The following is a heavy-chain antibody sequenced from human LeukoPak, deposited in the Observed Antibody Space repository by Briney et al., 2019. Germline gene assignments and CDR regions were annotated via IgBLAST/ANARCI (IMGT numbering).Heavy chain of an antibody. CDR2: IRYDGSNK. CDR1: GFTFSSYG. Sequence: PGGSLRLSCAASGFTFSSYGMHWVRQAPGKRVEWVTFIRYDGSNKYYADSVKGRFTISRDNSKNTLYLQMNSLRAEDTAVYYCAKERDTAMVTIDYWGQGTLVTVSS. V-gene: IGHV3-30*02. D-gene: IGHD5-18*01. CDR3: AKERDTAMVTIDY. J-gene: IGHJ4*02.